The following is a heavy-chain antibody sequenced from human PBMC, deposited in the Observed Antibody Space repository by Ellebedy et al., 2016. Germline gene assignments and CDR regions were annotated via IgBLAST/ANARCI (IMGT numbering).Heavy chain of an antibody. CDR3: ARDPSVGVSDFDY. Sequence: ASVKVSCXASGYTFTGYYLHWLRQAPGQGLEWMGWMNPNSGNTGYAQKFQGRVTMTRDTSISTAYMELSRLRSDDTAVYYCARDPSVGVSDFDYWGQGTLVTVSS. CDR1: GYTFTGYY. J-gene: IGHJ4*02. CDR2: MNPNSGNT. V-gene: IGHV1-2*02. D-gene: IGHD1-26*01.